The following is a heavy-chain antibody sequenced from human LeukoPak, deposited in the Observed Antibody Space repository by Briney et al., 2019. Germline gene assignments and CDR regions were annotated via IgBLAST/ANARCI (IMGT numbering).Heavy chain of an antibody. CDR3: ARLNLAAAGQGLDY. Sequence: PSETLSLTCTVSGGSISSSSYYWGWIRQPPGKGLEWIGSIYYSGSTYYNPSLKSRVTISVDTSKNQFSLKLSSVTAADTAVYYCARLNLAAAGQGLDYWGQGTLVTVSS. CDR2: IYYSGST. CDR1: GGSISSSSYY. D-gene: IGHD6-13*01. V-gene: IGHV4-39*01. J-gene: IGHJ4*02.